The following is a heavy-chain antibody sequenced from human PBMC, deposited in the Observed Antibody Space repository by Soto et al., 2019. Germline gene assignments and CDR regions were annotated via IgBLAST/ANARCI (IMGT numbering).Heavy chain of an antibody. Sequence: PGGSLRLSCAASGFTVSSNYMSWVRQAPGKGLEWVSVIYSGGSTYYADSVKGRFTISRDNSKNTLYLQMNSLRAEDTAVYYCARENSVYRTSFDYWGQGTLVTVSS. CDR2: IYSGGST. D-gene: IGHD1-1*01. CDR1: GFTVSSNY. CDR3: ARENSVYRTSFDY. V-gene: IGHV3-53*01. J-gene: IGHJ4*02.